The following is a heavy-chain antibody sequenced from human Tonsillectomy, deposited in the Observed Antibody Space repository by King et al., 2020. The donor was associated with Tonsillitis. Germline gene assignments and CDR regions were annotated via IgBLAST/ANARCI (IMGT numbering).Heavy chain of an antibody. CDR1: GFTFSSYA. CDR2: ISFDGSNK. D-gene: IGHD4-17*01. Sequence: VQLVESGGGVVQPGRSLRLSCAASGFTFSSYAMHWVRQAPGKGLEWGALISFDGSNKEYADSSKGRFTISRDNSKNRRYLQMNSLRAEDTAVYYCARRDGALDYYYYGMDVWGQGTTVTVSS. CDR3: ARRDGALDYYYYGMDV. J-gene: IGHJ6*02. V-gene: IGHV3-30-3*01.